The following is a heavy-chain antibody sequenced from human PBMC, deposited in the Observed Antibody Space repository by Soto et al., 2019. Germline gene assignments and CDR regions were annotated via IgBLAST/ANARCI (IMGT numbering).Heavy chain of an antibody. CDR3: APHLWFGELYS. Sequence: EVQLLESGGGLVQPGGSLRLSCAASGFTCSTDAMSWVRQAPGKGLEWASAISGSGGSTYYADSVKDRFTISRDNSKNTLYLQMNSLRAEDKAVYYCAPHLWFGELYSWGQGTLVTVSS. CDR1: GFTCSTDA. J-gene: IGHJ4*02. CDR2: ISGSGGST. D-gene: IGHD3-10*01. V-gene: IGHV3-23*01.